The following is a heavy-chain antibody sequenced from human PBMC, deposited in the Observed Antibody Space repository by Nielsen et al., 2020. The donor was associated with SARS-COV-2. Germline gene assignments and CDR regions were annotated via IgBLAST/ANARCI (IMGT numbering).Heavy chain of an antibody. J-gene: IGHJ4*02. CDR1: GFTFSSYA. CDR3: ARVVGYLPHY. V-gene: IGHV3-64*04. Sequence: ETLSLTCSASGFTFSSYAMHWVRQAPGKGLEYVSAISSNGGSTYYADSVKGGFTISRDNSKNTLYLQMNSLRAEDTAVYYCARVVGYLPHYWGQGTLVTVSS. CDR2: ISSNGGST. D-gene: IGHD1-26*01.